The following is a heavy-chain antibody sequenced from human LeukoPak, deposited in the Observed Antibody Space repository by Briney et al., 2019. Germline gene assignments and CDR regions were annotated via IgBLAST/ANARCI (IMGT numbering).Heavy chain of an antibody. J-gene: IGHJ4*02. Sequence: SETLSLTCTVSGGSISSYYWSWVRQPPGKGLEWIGYIYYSGNTNYNPSLKSRLTMSADRSRNQFSLNLNSVTAADTAVYYCARINWNYFDYWGQGILVTVSP. V-gene: IGHV4-59*08. D-gene: IGHD1-1*01. CDR3: ARINWNYFDY. CDR1: GGSISSYY. CDR2: IYYSGNT.